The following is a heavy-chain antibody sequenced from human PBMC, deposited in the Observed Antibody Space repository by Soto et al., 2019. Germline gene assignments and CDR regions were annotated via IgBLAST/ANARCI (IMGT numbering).Heavy chain of an antibody. D-gene: IGHD2-2*01. Sequence: PSETLSLTCAVSGGSISSSNWWSWVRQPPGKGLEWIGEIYHSGSTNYNPSLKSRVTISVDTSKNQFSLKLSSVTAADTAVYYCARVWPPDDIVLVPTFDPWGQGTLVTVSS. CDR3: ARVWPPDDIVLVPTFDP. CDR1: GGSISSSNW. J-gene: IGHJ5*02. V-gene: IGHV4-4*02. CDR2: IYHSGST.